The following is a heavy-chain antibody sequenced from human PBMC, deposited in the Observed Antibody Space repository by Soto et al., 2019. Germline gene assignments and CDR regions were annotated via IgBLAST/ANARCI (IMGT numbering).Heavy chain of an antibody. V-gene: IGHV3-15*01. D-gene: IGHD2-15*01. CDR2: IKRKTDGGTT. CDR1: GFPFNNAW. CDR3: TTLPLVVPDDYYYMDV. Sequence: PGGSLRLSCAASGFPFNNAWMSWVRQAAGKGLEWVGRIKRKTDGGTTDYAAPVKGRFTISRDDSKNTLYLQMNSLKMEDTAVYYCTTLPLVVPDDYYYMDVWGKGTTVTVSS. J-gene: IGHJ6*03.